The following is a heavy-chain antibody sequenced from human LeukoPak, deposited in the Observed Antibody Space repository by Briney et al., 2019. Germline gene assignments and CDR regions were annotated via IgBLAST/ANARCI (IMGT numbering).Heavy chain of an antibody. CDR1: GYTLTELS. CDR3: ATGLPRYTITMIAYDAFDI. CDR2: FDPEDGET. D-gene: IGHD3-22*01. J-gene: IGHJ3*02. V-gene: IGHV1-24*01. Sequence: ASVKVSCKVSGYTLTELSMHWVRQAPGKGLEWMGGFDPEDGETIYAQKFQGRVTMTEDTSTDTAYMELSSLRSEDTAVYYCATGLPRYTITMIAYDAFDIWGQGTMVTVSS.